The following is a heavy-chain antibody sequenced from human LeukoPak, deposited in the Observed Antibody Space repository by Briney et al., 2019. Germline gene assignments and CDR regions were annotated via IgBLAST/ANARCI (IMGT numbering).Heavy chain of an antibody. V-gene: IGHV3-53*05. Sequence: GGSLRLSCAASGFTVSSNYMSWVRQAPGKGLEWVSVVYSGGTTYYADSVKGRFTISRDNSKNTLYLQMNSLRAEDTAVYYCAKTYYDSSGAVYWGQGTLVTVSS. J-gene: IGHJ4*02. D-gene: IGHD3-22*01. CDR2: VYSGGTT. CDR1: GFTVSSNY. CDR3: AKTYYDSSGAVY.